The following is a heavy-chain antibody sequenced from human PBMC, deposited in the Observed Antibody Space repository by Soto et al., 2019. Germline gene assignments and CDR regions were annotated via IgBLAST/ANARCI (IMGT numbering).Heavy chain of an antibody. CDR2: ITSSGDST. V-gene: IGHV3-48*02. Sequence: GGSLRLSCAGSGFRFSDYSMNWVRQAPGKGLEWVSYITSSGDSTYYADSVKGRFTVSRDNAKNSLFLQMNGLRDEDTGVYYCARLPKGSTVTSWGQGTLVTVSS. D-gene: IGHD4-17*01. J-gene: IGHJ4*02. CDR1: GFRFSDYS. CDR3: ARLPKGSTVTS.